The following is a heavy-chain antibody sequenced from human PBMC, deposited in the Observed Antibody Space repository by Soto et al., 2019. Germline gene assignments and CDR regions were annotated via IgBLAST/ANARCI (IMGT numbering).Heavy chain of an antibody. CDR2: IYHSGST. CDR1: GGSISSGGYS. Sequence: SETLSLTCAVSGGSISSGGYSWSWIRQPPGKGLERIGYIYHSGSTYYNPSLKSRVTISVDRSKNQFSMKLSSMTAADTAVYYCARDRAVSWFDPWGQGTLVTVSS. D-gene: IGHD1-26*01. CDR3: ARDRAVSWFDP. V-gene: IGHV4-30-2*01. J-gene: IGHJ5*02.